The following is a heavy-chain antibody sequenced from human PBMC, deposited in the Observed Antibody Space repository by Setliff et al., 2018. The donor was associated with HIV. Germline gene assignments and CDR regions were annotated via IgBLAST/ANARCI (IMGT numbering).Heavy chain of an antibody. J-gene: IGHJ4*02. CDR3: ARVRYCGSPSCRKEFDF. V-gene: IGHV3-30*04. D-gene: IGHD2-21*01. Sequence: GGSLRLSCVASGFTFSSYAMHWVRQAPGKGLEWVAVVSYGGTNTYYADSVKGRFIISRDDSESTLFLQMNSLRVDDTAVYYCARVRYCGSPSCRKEFDFWGQGTLVTVSS. CDR2: VSYGGTNT. CDR1: GFTFSSYA.